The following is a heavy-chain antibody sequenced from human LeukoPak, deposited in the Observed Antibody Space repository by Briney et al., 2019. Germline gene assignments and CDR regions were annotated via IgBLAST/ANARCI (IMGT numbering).Heavy chain of an antibody. V-gene: IGHV3-30-3*01. Sequence: GRSLRLSCAASGFTFSSHAMHWVRQAPGKGLEWVAVISYDGSNKYYADSVKGRFTISRDNSKNTLYLQMNSLRAEDTAVYYCARERLRWGAGSYYFDYWGQGTLVTVSS. CDR2: ISYDGSNK. CDR1: GFTFSSHA. CDR3: ARERLRWGAGSYYFDY. J-gene: IGHJ4*02. D-gene: IGHD4-23*01.